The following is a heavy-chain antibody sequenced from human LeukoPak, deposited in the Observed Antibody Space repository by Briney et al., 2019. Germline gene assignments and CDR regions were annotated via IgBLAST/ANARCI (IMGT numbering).Heavy chain of an antibody. CDR3: ARGIGSWEYDAFDI. CDR1: GFTFSSYS. D-gene: IGHD3-10*01. V-gene: IGHV3-48*01. Sequence: GGSLRLSCAASGFTFSSYSMNWVRQAPGKGLEWVSYISSSSSTIYYADSVKGRFTISRDNAKNSLYLQMNSLRAEDTAVYYCARGIGSWEYDAFDIWGQGTMVTVSS. J-gene: IGHJ3*02. CDR2: ISSSSSTI.